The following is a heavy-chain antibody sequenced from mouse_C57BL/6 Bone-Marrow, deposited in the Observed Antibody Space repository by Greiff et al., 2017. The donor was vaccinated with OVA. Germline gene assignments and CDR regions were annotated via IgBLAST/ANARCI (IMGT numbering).Heavy chain of an antibody. CDR3: ARRAAYSSNSYWYCDV. V-gene: IGHV1-69*01. CDR1: GYTFTSYW. Sequence: QVQLQQPGAELVMPGASVKLSCKASGYTFTSYWMHWVKQRPGQGLEWIGEIDPSDSFTNYNQKFKGKSTLTVDKTSSTAYMQLSSLTSEDSAVYYWARRAAYSSNSYWYCDVWGTGTTVTVSS. CDR2: IDPSDSFT. D-gene: IGHD2-5*01. J-gene: IGHJ1*03.